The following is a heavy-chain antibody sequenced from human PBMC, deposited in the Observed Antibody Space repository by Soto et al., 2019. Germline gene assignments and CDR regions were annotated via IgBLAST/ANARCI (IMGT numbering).Heavy chain of an antibody. J-gene: IGHJ6*02. Sequence: VSSVKVSCKASGYTFTSYGISWVRQAPGQGLEWMGWISAYNGNTNYAQKLQGRVTMTTDTSTSTAYMELRSLRSDDTAVYYCARGYGSSNYYGMEVWGQGTTVTVSS. CDR1: GYTFTSYG. D-gene: IGHD2-2*01. CDR2: ISAYNGNT. CDR3: ARGYGSSNYYGMEV. V-gene: IGHV1-18*01.